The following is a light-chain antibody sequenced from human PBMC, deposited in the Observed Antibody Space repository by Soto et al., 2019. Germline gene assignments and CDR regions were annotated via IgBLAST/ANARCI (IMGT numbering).Light chain of an antibody. J-gene: IGKJ1*01. CDR1: QSVSSGN. CDR2: GTS. CDR3: QQYGTSPKT. V-gene: IGKV3-20*01. Sequence: EIVLTQSPGTLSLSPGQRATLSCRASQSVSSGNLAWYQQKPDQAPRLLIYGTSNRATGIPDRFTGSGSGTEFTLTIIRLEREDFAVYYCQQYGTSPKTFGQGTKVEIK.